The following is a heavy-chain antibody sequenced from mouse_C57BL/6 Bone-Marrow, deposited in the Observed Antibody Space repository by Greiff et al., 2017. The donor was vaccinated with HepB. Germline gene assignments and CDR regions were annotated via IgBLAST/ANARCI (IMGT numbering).Heavy chain of an antibody. Sequence: QVQLQQSGAELARPGASVKLSCKASGYTFTSYGISWVKQRTGQGLEWIGEIYPRSGNTYYNEKCKGKATLTADKSSSTAYMELRSLTSEDSAVYFCARVYYGSSHWYFDVWGTGTTVTVSS. CDR1: GYTFTSYG. J-gene: IGHJ1*03. D-gene: IGHD1-1*01. CDR2: IYPRSGNT. CDR3: ARVYYGSSHWYFDV. V-gene: IGHV1-81*01.